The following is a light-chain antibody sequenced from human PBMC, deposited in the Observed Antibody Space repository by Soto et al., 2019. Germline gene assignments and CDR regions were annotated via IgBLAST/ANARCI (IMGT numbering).Light chain of an antibody. J-gene: IGKJ4*01. CDR2: DAS. Sequence: EIVLTQSPATLSLSPGERATLSCRASQSVSSHLAWYQQKPGQAPMLLIYDASNRATGIPARFSGSGSETDFTLTISSLEPEDFAIYYCQQRYDWPRITFGGGTRVEIK. V-gene: IGKV3-11*01. CDR1: QSVSSH. CDR3: QQRYDWPRIT.